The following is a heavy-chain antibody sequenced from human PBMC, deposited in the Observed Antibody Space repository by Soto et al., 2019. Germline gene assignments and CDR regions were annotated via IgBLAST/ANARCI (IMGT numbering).Heavy chain of an antibody. Sequence: EVQLLESGGGLVQPGGSLRLSCAASGFTFGNYAINWVRQAPGKGLEWVSTISGSGAGTNYADSVKGRFTISRDNSKNTLYLRMNSLRAEDMAVYYCAKGTISLGRAFDIWGQGTMVIVSS. CDR2: ISGSGAGT. D-gene: IGHD5-12*01. CDR3: AKGTISLGRAFDI. J-gene: IGHJ3*02. CDR1: GFTFGNYA. V-gene: IGHV3-23*01.